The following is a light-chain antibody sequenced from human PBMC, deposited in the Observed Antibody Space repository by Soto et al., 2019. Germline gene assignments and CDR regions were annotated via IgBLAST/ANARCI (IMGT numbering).Light chain of an antibody. J-gene: IGLJ2*01. CDR2: DVS. CDR3: SSYASNGDVL. V-gene: IGLV2-14*03. CDR1: SIVVGTYEY. Sequence: QSALTQPASVSGSPGQSITISCTGTSIVVGTYEYVSWYQHHPGKAPKLMIYDVSNRPSGVSDRFSGSKSGNTASLTISGLQAEDEADYYCSSYASNGDVLFGGGTKLTVL.